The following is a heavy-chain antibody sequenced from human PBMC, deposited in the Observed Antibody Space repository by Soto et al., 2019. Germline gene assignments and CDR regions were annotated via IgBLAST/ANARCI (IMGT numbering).Heavy chain of an antibody. J-gene: IGHJ4*02. CDR2: ISGSGGST. Sequence: SCKASGYTFTSYGISWVRQAPGKGLEWVSAISGSGGSTYYADSVKGRFAISRDNSKNTLYLQMNSLRAEDTAVYYCAKSGPDIDSYGYQETPPYLDYWGQGTQVTVSS. V-gene: IGHV3-23*01. CDR3: AKSGPDIDSYGYQETPPYLDY. CDR1: GYTFTSYG. D-gene: IGHD5-18*01.